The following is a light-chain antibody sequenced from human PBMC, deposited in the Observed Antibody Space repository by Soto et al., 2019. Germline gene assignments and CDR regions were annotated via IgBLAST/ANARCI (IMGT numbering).Light chain of an antibody. CDR3: QQYGTSPWA. CDR1: QSVGRNY. CDR2: AAS. V-gene: IGKV3-20*01. J-gene: IGKJ1*01. Sequence: EIVLTQFPGTLSLSPGERATLSCRASQSVGRNYVAWYQQKPGQAPRVNIYAASNRASGIPDRFSGSGSGSDFTLTISRLEPEDFAVYYCQQYGTSPWAFGQGTKVEIK.